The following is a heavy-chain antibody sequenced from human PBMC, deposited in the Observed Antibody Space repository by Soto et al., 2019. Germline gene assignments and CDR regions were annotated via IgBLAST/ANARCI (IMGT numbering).Heavy chain of an antibody. CDR1: GFTFSSYA. Sequence: EVQLLESGGGLVQPGGSLRLSCAASGFTFSSYAMSWVHQAPGKGLEWVSAISGSGGSTYYADSVKGRFTISRDNSKNTLYLQMNSLRAEDTAVYYCPLSVTGGFCMYYYGMDVWGQGTTGTVSS. V-gene: IGHV3-23*01. CDR2: ISGSGGST. CDR3: PLSVTGGFCMYYYGMDV. D-gene: IGHD3-10*01. J-gene: IGHJ6*02.